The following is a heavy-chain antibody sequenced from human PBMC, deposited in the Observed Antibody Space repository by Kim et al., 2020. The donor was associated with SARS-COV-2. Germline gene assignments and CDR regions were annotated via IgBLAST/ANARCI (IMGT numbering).Heavy chain of an antibody. D-gene: IGHD2-21*02. J-gene: IGHJ4*02. CDR3: VKDDVGGVTHDY. V-gene: IGHV3-64D*09. Sequence: YYADSVKGRFTISRDNSKNTLDLQMSSLRAEDTAVYYCVKDDVGGVTHDYWGQGTLVTVSS.